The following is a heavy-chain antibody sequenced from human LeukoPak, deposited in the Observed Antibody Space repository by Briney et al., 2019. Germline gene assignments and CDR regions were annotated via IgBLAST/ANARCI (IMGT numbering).Heavy chain of an antibody. CDR1: GFTFSSYG. CDR2: IWYDGSNK. CDR3: ARGTNWNYFDH. Sequence: PGGSLRLSCGASGFTFSSYGMHWVRQAPGKGLEWVAVIWYDGSNKYYIASVKGRFTISRDNSANTLYLQMSSLRGEDTAVYYCARGTNWNYFDHWGQGTPVTVSS. V-gene: IGHV3-33*01. D-gene: IGHD1-20*01. J-gene: IGHJ4*02.